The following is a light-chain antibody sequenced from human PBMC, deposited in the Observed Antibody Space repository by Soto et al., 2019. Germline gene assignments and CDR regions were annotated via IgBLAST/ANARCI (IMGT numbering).Light chain of an antibody. V-gene: IGLV2-14*01. Sequence: QSVLTQPASVSGSPGQSITISCTGTSCDVGGYNYVSWYQQHPGKAPKLMIYDVSNRPSGVSNRFSGSKSGNTASLTISGLQAEDEADYFGSSYTSSSTLYVFGTGTKLTVL. CDR1: SCDVGGYNY. J-gene: IGLJ1*01. CDR2: DVS. CDR3: SSYTSSSTLYV.